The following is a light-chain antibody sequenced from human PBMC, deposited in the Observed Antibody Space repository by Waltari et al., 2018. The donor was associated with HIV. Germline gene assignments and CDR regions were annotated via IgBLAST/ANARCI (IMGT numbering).Light chain of an antibody. CDR1: SSDVGGYNS. V-gene: IGLV2-14*01. J-gene: IGLJ1*01. CDR3: SSYTSSSTYV. CDR2: EVS. Sequence: QSALTQPASVSGSPGQSITISCTGSSSDVGGYNSVSWYQQDPGQAPTLMLHEVSHRPSGVSKRFSGSKSGNTASLTISGLQAEDEADYYCSSYTSSSTYVFGSGTKVTVL.